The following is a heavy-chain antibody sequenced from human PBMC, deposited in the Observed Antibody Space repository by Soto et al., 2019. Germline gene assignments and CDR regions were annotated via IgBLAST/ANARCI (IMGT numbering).Heavy chain of an antibody. J-gene: IGHJ4*02. CDR1: GFTVSSNY. V-gene: IGHV3-53*01. D-gene: IGHD3-10*01. CDR2: IYSGGST. Sequence: GGSLRLSCAASGFTVSSNYMSWVRQAPGKGLEWVSVIYSGGSTYYADSVKGRFTISRDNSKNTLYLQMNSLRAEDTAVYYCARGIYPLDSYYYGSGNEYYFDYWGQGTLVTVSS. CDR3: ARGIYPLDSYYYGSGNEYYFDY.